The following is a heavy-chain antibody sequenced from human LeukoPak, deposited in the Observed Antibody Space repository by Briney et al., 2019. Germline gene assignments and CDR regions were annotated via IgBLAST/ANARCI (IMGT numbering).Heavy chain of an antibody. Sequence: ASVKVSCKASGYTFTSYYMHWVRQAPGQGLEWMGIINPNGGSTSYAQKFQGRVTMTRDTSTSTVYMELSSLRSEDTAVCYCARDSPDYSVDYWGQGTLVTVSS. CDR3: ARDSPDYSVDY. V-gene: IGHV1-46*01. CDR1: GYTFTSYY. J-gene: IGHJ4*02. CDR2: INPNGGST. D-gene: IGHD5-12*01.